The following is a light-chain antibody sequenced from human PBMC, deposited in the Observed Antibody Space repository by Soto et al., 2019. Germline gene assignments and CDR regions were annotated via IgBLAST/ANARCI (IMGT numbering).Light chain of an antibody. V-gene: IGLV4-69*01. CDR3: QTWGSGIVV. J-gene: IGLJ2*01. Sequence: QSVLTQSPSASASLGASVKLTCTLSSGHSNYAIAWHQQQSEKGPRYLMTLNSDGSHSKGDGIPDRFSGSSSGAERYLTISSLQSEDEADYYCQTWGSGIVVFGGGTKVTVL. CDR1: SGHSNYA. CDR2: LNSDGSH.